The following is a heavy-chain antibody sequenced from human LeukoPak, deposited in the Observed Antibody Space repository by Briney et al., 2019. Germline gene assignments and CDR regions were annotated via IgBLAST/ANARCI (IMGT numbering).Heavy chain of an antibody. CDR1: GGSISSGDYY. CDR2: IYYSGST. D-gene: IGHD4-11*01. V-gene: IGHV4-30-4*08. CDR3: XXXDYXXX. J-gene: IGHJ4*02. Sequence: SETLSLTCTVSGGSISSGDYYWSWSRQPPGKGLEWIGYIYYSGSTYYNPSRKSRVTIAVDTSKNQFALKQSYVTGADTAVYXXXXXDYXXXWGQGTLVTVSS.